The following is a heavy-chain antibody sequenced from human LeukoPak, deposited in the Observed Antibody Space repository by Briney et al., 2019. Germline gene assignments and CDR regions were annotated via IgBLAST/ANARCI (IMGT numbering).Heavy chain of an antibody. J-gene: IGHJ4*02. CDR1: GFIFSDSG. D-gene: IGHD5-24*01. Sequence: GGSLGLSCAASGFIFSDSGMYWVRQSPGKGLEWVALIWYDGSNKYYADSVKGRFTISRDNSKNTLYLQMNSLRAEDTAVYYCAKGRWVQPAGYLDFSGQGTLVTVSA. V-gene: IGHV3-33*06. CDR3: AKGRWVQPAGYLDF. CDR2: IWYDGSNK.